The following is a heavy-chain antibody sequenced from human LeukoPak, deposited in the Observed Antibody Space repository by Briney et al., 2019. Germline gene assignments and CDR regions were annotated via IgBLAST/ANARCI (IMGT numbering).Heavy chain of an antibody. CDR1: GGSISSSGYY. V-gene: IGHV4-39*01. Sequence: SETLSLTCTVSGGSISSSGYYWGWIRQPPGEGLEWIASIYYSGSTYYNPSLKSRVTISVDTSKNQLSLKPSSLTAADTAVYYCARHEYSGSYYGLSWFDPWGQGTLVTVSS. CDR2: IYYSGST. CDR3: ARHEYSGSYYGLSWFDP. D-gene: IGHD1-26*01. J-gene: IGHJ5*02.